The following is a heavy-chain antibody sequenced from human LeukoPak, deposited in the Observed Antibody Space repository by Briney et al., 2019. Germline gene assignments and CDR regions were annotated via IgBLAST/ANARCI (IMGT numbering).Heavy chain of an antibody. J-gene: IGHJ6*03. CDR2: ICSSSSTI. V-gene: IGHV3-48*01. CDR3: AREDSGGILYYYYYMDV. Sequence: GGSLRLSCAASGFTFCSYGMHCLPQAPGGGGEGVSYICSSSSTIYYADSVKGRFTISRDNAKNSLYLQMNSLRAEDTAVYYCAREDSGGILYYYYYMDVWGKGPTVTVSS. D-gene: IGHD2-15*01. CDR1: GFTFCSYG.